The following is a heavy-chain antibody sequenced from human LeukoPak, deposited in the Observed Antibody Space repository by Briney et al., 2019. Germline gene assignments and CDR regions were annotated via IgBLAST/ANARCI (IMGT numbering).Heavy chain of an antibody. CDR3: ARGAGGAFDI. D-gene: IGHD3-10*01. CDR2: ISDSGGSA. J-gene: IGHJ3*02. Sequence: PGGSLRLSCAASGFTFNTYAMSWVRQAPGKGLEWVSAISDSGGSAYYADSVKGRFTISRDNSKNTLYLQMNSLRAEDTAVYYCARGAGGAFDIWGQGTMVTVSS. V-gene: IGHV3-23*01. CDR1: GFTFNTYA.